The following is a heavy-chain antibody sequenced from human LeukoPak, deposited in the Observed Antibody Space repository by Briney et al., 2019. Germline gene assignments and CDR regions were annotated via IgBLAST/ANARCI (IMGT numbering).Heavy chain of an antibody. V-gene: IGHV3-7*01. CDR1: GFTFSSYW. CDR3: ARACSSTSCYMYYFDY. Sequence: GGSLRLSYAASGFTFSSYWMSWVRQAPGKGLEWVANIKQDGSEKYYVDSVKGRFTISRDNAKNSLYLQMNSLRAEDTAVYYCARACSSTSCYMYYFDYWGQGTLVTVSS. CDR2: IKQDGSEK. D-gene: IGHD2-2*02. J-gene: IGHJ4*02.